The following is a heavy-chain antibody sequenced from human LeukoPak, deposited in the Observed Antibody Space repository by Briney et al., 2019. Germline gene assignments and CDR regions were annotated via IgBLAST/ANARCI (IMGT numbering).Heavy chain of an antibody. CDR3: SRHRLSTAGYFVY. D-gene: IGHD6-19*01. Sequence: SGTLSLTCGVCRDSISRRNWWTWLRQPPGKGLEWIGESYHSGSTNYNPSLKSRVTISVDKSKNQFSLKMSYVTAAHTAVYYCSRHRLSTAGYFVYWGQGALVTVSS. CDR1: RDSISRRNW. J-gene: IGHJ4*02. V-gene: IGHV4-4*02. CDR2: SYHSGST.